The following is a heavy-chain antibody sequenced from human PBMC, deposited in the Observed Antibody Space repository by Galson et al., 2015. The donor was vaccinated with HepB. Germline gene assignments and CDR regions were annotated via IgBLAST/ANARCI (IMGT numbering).Heavy chain of an antibody. D-gene: IGHD6-13*01. CDR1: GGTFSSYT. CDR3: AGSAGYHPYYYYYGMDV. Sequence: SVKVSCKASGGTFSSYTISWVRQAPGQGLEWMGRIIPILGIANYAQKSQGRVTITADKSTSTAYMELSSLRSEDTAVYYCAGSAGYHPYYYYYGMDVWGQGTTVTVSS. V-gene: IGHV1-69*02. CDR2: IIPILGIA. J-gene: IGHJ6*02.